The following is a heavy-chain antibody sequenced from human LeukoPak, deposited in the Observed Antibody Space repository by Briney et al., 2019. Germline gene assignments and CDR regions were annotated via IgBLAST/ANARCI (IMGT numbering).Heavy chain of an antibody. CDR1: GFTFSSYA. CDR3: ARDSGTAYAPKWDY. CDR2: ISYDGSNK. V-gene: IGHV3-30*04. Sequence: GGSLRLSCAASGFTFSSYAMHWVRQAPGKGLEWVAVISYDGSNKYYADSVKGRFTISRDNSKNTLYLQMNSLRAEDTAVYYCARDSGTAYAPKWDYWGQGTLVTVSS. D-gene: IGHD5-18*01. J-gene: IGHJ4*02.